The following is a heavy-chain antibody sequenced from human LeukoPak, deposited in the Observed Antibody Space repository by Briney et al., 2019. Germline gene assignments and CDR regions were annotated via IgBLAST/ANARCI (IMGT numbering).Heavy chain of an antibody. CDR2: IYYSGST. Sequence: PSQTLSLTCTVSGGSISSGDYYWSWIRQPPGKGLEWIGYIYYSGSTYYNPSLKSRVTITVDTSKNQFSLRLRSVTAADTAVYYCARDYYGAGMTYFDYWGQGTLATVSS. D-gene: IGHD3-10*01. CDR1: GGSISSGDYY. V-gene: IGHV4-30-4*01. CDR3: ARDYYGAGMTYFDY. J-gene: IGHJ4*02.